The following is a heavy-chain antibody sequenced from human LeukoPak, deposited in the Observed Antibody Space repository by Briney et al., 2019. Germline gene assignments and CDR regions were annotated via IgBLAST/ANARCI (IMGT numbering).Heavy chain of an antibody. CDR1: GYTFTGYY. Sequence: ASAKVSCKASGYTFTGYYMHWVRQAPGQGLEWMGRINPNSGGTNYAQKFQGRVTMTRDTSISTAYMELSRLRSDDTAVYYCARTGFLWFGESPGDYWGQGTLVTVSS. D-gene: IGHD3-10*01. CDR2: INPNSGGT. J-gene: IGHJ4*02. V-gene: IGHV1-2*06. CDR3: ARTGFLWFGESPGDY.